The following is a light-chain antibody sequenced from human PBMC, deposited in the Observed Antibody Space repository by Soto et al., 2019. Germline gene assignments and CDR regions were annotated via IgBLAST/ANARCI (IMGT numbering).Light chain of an antibody. J-gene: IGLJ2*01. V-gene: IGLV2-14*03. CDR3: SSFTSSDALL. CDR1: SSDIATSDY. CDR2: DVN. Sequence: QSALTQPASVSGSPGQSITISCTGTSSDIATSDYVSWFQHHPGEAPKIILYDVNNWPSGVSDRFAGSKSGNTASLTISGLQAENEADYYCSSFTSSDALLFGGGTKLTVL.